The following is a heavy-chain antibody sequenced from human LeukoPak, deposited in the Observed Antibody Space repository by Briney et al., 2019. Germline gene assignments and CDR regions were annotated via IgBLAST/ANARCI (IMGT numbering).Heavy chain of an antibody. J-gene: IGHJ4*02. V-gene: IGHV3-21*01. CDR3: ARDEDYYDSSGYYTDY. CDR2: ISSSSSYI. CDR1: GFTFSTFS. Sequence: GGSLRLSCAASGFTFSTFSMNWVRQAPGKGLEWVSSISSSSSYIYYADSVKGRFTISRDNAKNSLSLQMNSLRAEDTAVYYCARDEDYYDSSGYYTDYWGQGTLVTVSS. D-gene: IGHD3-22*01.